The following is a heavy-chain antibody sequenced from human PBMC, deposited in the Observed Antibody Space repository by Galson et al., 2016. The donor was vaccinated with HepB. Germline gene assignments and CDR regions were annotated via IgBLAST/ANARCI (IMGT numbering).Heavy chain of an antibody. J-gene: IGHJ4*02. CDR3: VRAAYSLDH. D-gene: IGHD3-16*01. Sequence: SLRLSCAASGFTCRSYWMHWVRRAPQKGLVWVSRINSDGSDKKYADSAKGRFTISRDNAHNTLYLEMNSLRVADMAVYYCVRAAYSLDHWGQGTLVTVAS. V-gene: IGHV3-74*01. CDR1: GFTCRSYW. CDR2: INSDGSDK.